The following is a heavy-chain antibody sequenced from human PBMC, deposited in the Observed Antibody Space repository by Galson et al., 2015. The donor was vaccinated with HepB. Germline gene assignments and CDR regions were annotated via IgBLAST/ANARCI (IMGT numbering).Heavy chain of an antibody. V-gene: IGHV7-4-1*02. Sequence: SVKVSCKASGYTFTSYAMNWVRQAPGQGLEWMGWINTNTGNPTYAQGFTGRFVFSLDTSVSTAYLQISSLKAGDTAVYYCARAYEVSEYYYGMDVWGQGTTVTVSS. CDR3: ARAYEVSEYYYGMDV. D-gene: IGHD1-14*01. CDR1: GYTFTSYA. J-gene: IGHJ6*02. CDR2: INTNTGNP.